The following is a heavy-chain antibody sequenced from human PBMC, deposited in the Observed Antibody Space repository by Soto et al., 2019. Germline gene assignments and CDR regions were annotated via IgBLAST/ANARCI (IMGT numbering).Heavy chain of an antibody. V-gene: IGHV3-7*01. CDR1: GFTFSSYW. Sequence: PGGSLRLSCAASGFTFSSYWMSWVRQAPGKGLEWVANIKQDGSEKYYVDSVKGRFTISRDNAKNSLYLQMNSLRAEDTAVYYCARDVSDYDILTGYYLNWFDPWGQGTLVTVSS. J-gene: IGHJ5*02. CDR3: ARDVSDYDILTGYYLNWFDP. CDR2: IKQDGSEK. D-gene: IGHD3-9*01.